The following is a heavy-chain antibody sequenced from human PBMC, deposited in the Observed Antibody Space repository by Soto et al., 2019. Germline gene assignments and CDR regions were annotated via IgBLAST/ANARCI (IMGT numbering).Heavy chain of an antibody. J-gene: IGHJ6*03. Sequence: GGSLRLSCAASGFTFSSYAMHWVRQAPGKGLEYVSAISSNGGSTYYANSVKGRFTISRDNSKNTLYLQMGSLRVEDMAVYYCAASHYYYYYMDVWGKGTTVTV. CDR3: AASHYYYYYMDV. CDR1: GFTFSSYA. CDR2: ISSNGGST. V-gene: IGHV3-64*01.